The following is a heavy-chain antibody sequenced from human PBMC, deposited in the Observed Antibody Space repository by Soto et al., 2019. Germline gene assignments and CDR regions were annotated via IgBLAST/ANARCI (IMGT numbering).Heavy chain of an antibody. CDR1: GFTFSSYW. J-gene: IGHJ4*02. V-gene: IGHV3-74*01. CDR3: ARVPTGKYGVWNY. D-gene: IGHD2-8*01. CDR2: INPGGSIT. Sequence: EEQLVESGGGLVQPGGSLRLSCAASGFTFSSYWMHWVRQAPGKGLVWVSRINPGGSITAYADSVKGRFTISRDNAKNALLLQINSPRGDDTAVYYCARVPTGKYGVWNYWGQGTLVTVSS.